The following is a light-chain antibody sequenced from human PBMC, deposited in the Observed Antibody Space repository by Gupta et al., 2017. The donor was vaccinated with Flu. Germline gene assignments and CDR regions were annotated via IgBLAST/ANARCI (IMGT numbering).Light chain of an antibody. CDR2: EVS. V-gene: IGLV2-14*01. CDR1: SSDVGGYNY. J-gene: IGLJ3*02. Sequence: ALTQPASASGSPGQSMTISCTGTSSDVGGYNYVSWYQQHPGKAPKLMIYEVSNRSSGVSNRFSGSKSGNTASLTISGLQADDESDYDCSSYTRSSTFVFGGGTKLTVL. CDR3: SSYTRSSTFV.